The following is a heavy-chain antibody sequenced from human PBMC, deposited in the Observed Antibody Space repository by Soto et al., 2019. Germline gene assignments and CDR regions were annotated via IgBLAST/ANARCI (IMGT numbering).Heavy chain of an antibody. CDR2: INAGNGNT. CDR1: GYTFTSYA. J-gene: IGHJ4*02. Sequence: QVQLVQSGAEVKKPGASMKVSCKASGYTFTSYAMLWVRQAPGQRLEWMGWINAGNGNTKYSQKFQGRVTITRDTXASTAYMELSSLRSEDTAVYYCARGPGGPDGPGDYWGQGTLVTVSS. CDR3: ARGPGGPDGPGDY. V-gene: IGHV1-3*01. D-gene: IGHD2-15*01.